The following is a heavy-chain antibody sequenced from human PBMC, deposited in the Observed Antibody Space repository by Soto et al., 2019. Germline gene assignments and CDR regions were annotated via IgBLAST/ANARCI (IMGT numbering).Heavy chain of an antibody. CDR2: IWYDGTNK. D-gene: IGHD1-26*01. V-gene: IGHV3-33*01. CDR1: GFTFSNHG. Sequence: QVQLVESGGGVVQPGRSLRLSCAASGFTFSNHGMHWVRQAPGKGLEWVAVIWYDGTNKYYADSVKGRFTISRDNSKNTLYLQMNSLRAEDTAVYYCARERELLVDYWGQGTLVTVSS. J-gene: IGHJ4*02. CDR3: ARERELLVDY.